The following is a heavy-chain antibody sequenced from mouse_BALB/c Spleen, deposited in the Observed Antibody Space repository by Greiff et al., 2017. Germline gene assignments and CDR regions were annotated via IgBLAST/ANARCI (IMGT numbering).Heavy chain of an antibody. CDR3: ARSNYYGSRGFAY. V-gene: IGHV1-63*01. Sequence: QVQLQQSGAELVRPGTSVKISCKASGYAFTNYWLGWVKQRPGHGLEWIGDIYPGSGNTYYNEKFKGKATLTADKSSRTAYMQLSSLTSEDSAVYFCARSNYYGSRGFAYWGQGTLVTVSA. D-gene: IGHD1-1*01. J-gene: IGHJ3*01. CDR2: IYPGSGNT. CDR1: GYAFTNYW.